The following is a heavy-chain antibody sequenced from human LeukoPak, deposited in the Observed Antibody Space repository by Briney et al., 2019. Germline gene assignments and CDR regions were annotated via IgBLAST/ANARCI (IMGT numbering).Heavy chain of an antibody. CDR1: GGSFSGYY. D-gene: IGHD6-6*01. CDR2: INHSGST. V-gene: IGHV4-34*01. CDR3: ARAPKAARLDY. Sequence: SETLSLTCAVYGGSFSGYYWSWIRQPPGKGLEWIGEINHSGSTNYNPSLKSRVTISVDTSKNQFSLKLSSVTAADTAVYYCARAPKAARLDYWGQGTLVTVSS. J-gene: IGHJ4*02.